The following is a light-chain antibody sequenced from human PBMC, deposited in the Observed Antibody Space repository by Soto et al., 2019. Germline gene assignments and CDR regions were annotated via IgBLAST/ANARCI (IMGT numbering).Light chain of an antibody. CDR2: EVS. V-gene: IGLV2-8*01. CDR1: GSGVGGYNY. J-gene: IGLJ2*01. CDR3: SSHAGSSNYVV. Sequence: QSALTQPPSAGGSPGQSVTLSFSGTGSGVGGYNYSSWYQQHAGKAPKLMVSEVSKRPSGVPDRFSGSKAGNTASLTVSRLQAEDEADYSCSSHAGSSNYVVFGGGTKVTVL.